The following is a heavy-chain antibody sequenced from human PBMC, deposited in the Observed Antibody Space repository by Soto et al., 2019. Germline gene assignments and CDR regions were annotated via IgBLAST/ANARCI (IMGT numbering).Heavy chain of an antibody. CDR2: ISYDGSNK. Sequence: GSLRLSCAASGFTFSSYGMHWVRQAPGKGLEWVAVISYDGSNKYYADSVKGRFTISRDNSKNTLYLQMNSLRAEDTAVYYCAKDRDSSSWHLYYYYYYGMDVWGQGTTVTVSS. CDR1: GFTFSSYG. CDR3: AKDRDSSSWHLYYYYYYGMDV. D-gene: IGHD6-13*01. V-gene: IGHV3-30*18. J-gene: IGHJ6*02.